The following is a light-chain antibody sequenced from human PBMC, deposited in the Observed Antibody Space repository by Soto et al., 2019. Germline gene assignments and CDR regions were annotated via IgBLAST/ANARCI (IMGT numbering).Light chain of an antibody. Sequence: ENVLTQSPGTLSLSPGERATLSCRASQSISSSSLAWYQQKPGQPPRLLMYGASNRATGIPDRFSGSGSGTDFTLTISRLEPEDFAVYSCQQYSGSPPLTFGGGTKVEIK. J-gene: IGKJ4*01. CDR3: QQYSGSPPLT. CDR2: GAS. V-gene: IGKV3-20*01. CDR1: QSISSSS.